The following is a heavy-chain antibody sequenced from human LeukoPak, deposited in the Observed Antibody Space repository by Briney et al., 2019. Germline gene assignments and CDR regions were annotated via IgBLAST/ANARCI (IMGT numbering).Heavy chain of an antibody. CDR2: ISSNGDST. J-gene: IGHJ6*04. CDR1: GFTFSSYE. Sequence: GGSLRLSCAASGFTFSSYEMHWVRQAPGKGLEYVSAISSNGDSTYYANFVKGRFIISRDNSKNTLYLQMGSRRPEDMAVYYCARDRPGDVWGEGTTVTVSS. V-gene: IGHV3-64*01. CDR3: ARDRPGDV.